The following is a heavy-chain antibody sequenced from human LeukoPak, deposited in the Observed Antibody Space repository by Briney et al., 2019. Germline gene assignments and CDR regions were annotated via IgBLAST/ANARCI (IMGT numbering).Heavy chain of an antibody. CDR2: IYHSGST. V-gene: IGHV4-30-2*01. D-gene: IGHD2-2*01. Sequence: PSETLSLTCTVSGGSISSGDYYWNWIRQPPGKGLEWIGYIYHSGSTYYNPSLKSRVTISVDRSKNQFSLKLSSVTAADTAVYYCAKIGAALLSYFDYWGQGTLVTVSS. CDR1: GGSISSGDYY. J-gene: IGHJ4*02. CDR3: AKIGAALLSYFDY.